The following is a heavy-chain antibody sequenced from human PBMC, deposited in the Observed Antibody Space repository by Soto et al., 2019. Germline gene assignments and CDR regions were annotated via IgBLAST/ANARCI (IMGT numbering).Heavy chain of an antibody. D-gene: IGHD1-26*01. J-gene: IGHJ3*01. Sequence: QVQLQESGPGLVKPSETLSLSCAVSGGSIKSDYWTWVRQPPGQGLEWIGYIYSRGSTNYNPSLKIRVTISADTSKNQFSLRLTSVTAADTAVYYCARWAFGVDAFDFWGQGTMVAVSS. CDR1: GGSIKSDY. CDR3: ARWAFGVDAFDF. CDR2: IYSRGST. V-gene: IGHV4-59*01.